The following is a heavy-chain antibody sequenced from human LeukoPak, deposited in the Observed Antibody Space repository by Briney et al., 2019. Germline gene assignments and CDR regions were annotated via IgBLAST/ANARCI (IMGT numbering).Heavy chain of an antibody. V-gene: IGHV4-4*07. J-gene: IGHJ5*02. CDR2: IYTSGTI. CDR3: ARDSGTTGEVKFDR. CDR1: GGSISSYY. Sequence: ASETLSLTCTGSGGSISSYYWSWLRQPAGTALEGIGRIYTSGTITYNPSLKSRVTMSVDTSKNQFSLKLSSVTAADTAVYYCARDSGTTGEVKFDRWGQGTLVTVSS. D-gene: IGHD3-10*01.